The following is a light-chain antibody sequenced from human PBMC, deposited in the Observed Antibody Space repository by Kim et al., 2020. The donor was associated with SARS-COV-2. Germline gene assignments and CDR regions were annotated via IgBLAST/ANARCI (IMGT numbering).Light chain of an antibody. CDR2: GAS. J-gene: IGKJ4*01. CDR1: QSVRTK. CDR3: QQYNTWPLT. Sequence: VSPGEGATLSCRASQSVRTKLAWYQQRPGQSPRLLFYGASTRATGVPARFSGSGSGTEFTLTISSLQSGDFAVYYCQQYNTWPLTFGGGTKVDIK. V-gene: IGKV3-15*01.